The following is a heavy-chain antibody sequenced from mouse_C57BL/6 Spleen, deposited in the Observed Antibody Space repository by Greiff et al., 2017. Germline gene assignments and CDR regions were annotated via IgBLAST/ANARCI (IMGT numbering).Heavy chain of an antibody. J-gene: IGHJ2*01. CDR1: GYTFTSYW. V-gene: IGHV1-69*01. Sequence: QVQLKQPGAELVMPGASVKLSCKASGYTFTSYWMHWVKQGPGQGLEWIGEIDPSDSYTNYNQKFKGKSTLTGDKSSSTAYMQLISLTSEDSAVYYCARGGSYGYDGTVFDYWGQGTTLTVSS. CDR2: IDPSDSYT. CDR3: ARGGSYGYDGTVFDY. D-gene: IGHD2-2*01.